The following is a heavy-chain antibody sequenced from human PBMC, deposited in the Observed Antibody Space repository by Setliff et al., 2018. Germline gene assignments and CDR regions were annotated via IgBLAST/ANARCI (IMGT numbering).Heavy chain of an antibody. D-gene: IGHD3-3*01. Sequence: PSETLSLTCTVSGGSLSSFYWSWIRQSPGRGLDWIGYIDHSGGTNYNPSLKSRVTISVDMSKNQFSLKLRSVTAADTAVYYCARLSWNGLRYYGLDVWGQGTTVTVSS. CDR1: GGSLSSFY. CDR2: IDHSGGT. CDR3: ARLSWNGLRYYGLDV. V-gene: IGHV4-59*01. J-gene: IGHJ6*02.